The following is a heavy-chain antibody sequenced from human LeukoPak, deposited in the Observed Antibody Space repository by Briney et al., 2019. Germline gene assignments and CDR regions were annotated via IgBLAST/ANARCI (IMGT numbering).Heavy chain of an antibody. CDR1: GGSISSGGYY. V-gene: IGHV4-31*03. Sequence: LSLTCTVSGGSISSGGYYWSLIRQHPGKGLELIGYIYYSGSTYYNPSLKSRVTISVDTSKNQFSLKLSSVTAADTAVYYCARDTEEYFDWLPSGAFDIWGQGTMVTVSS. J-gene: IGHJ3*02. CDR2: IYYSGST. CDR3: ARDTEEYFDWLPSGAFDI. D-gene: IGHD3-9*01.